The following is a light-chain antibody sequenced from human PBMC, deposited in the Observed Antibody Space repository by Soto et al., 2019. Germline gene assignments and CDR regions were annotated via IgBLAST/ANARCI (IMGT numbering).Light chain of an antibody. Sequence: QSVLTQPRSVSGSPGQSVTISCTGTSSHVGGYNYVSWYQQYPGTAPKLMIYDVNKWPSGVPDRFSGSKSGTTASLTISGLQDEEEADYYCCSYAGSYTWVFGGGTKLTVL. V-gene: IGLV2-11*01. J-gene: IGLJ3*02. CDR1: SSHVGGYNY. CDR2: DVN. CDR3: CSYAGSYTWV.